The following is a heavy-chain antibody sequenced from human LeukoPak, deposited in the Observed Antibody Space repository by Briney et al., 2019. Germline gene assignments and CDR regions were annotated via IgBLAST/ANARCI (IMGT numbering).Heavy chain of an antibody. J-gene: IGHJ5*02. CDR3: ARDQKEEWLVQSTWFDP. Sequence: GGSLRLSCAASGFTFSSYCMNWVRQAPGKGLEWVSSISSSSSYIYYADSVKGRFTISRDNAKNSLYLQMNSLRAEDTGVYYCARDQKEEWLVQSTWFDPWGQGTLVTVSS. V-gene: IGHV3-21*01. D-gene: IGHD6-19*01. CDR2: ISSSSSYI. CDR1: GFTFSSYC.